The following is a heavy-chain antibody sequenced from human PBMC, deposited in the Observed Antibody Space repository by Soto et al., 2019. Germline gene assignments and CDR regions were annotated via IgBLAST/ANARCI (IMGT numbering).Heavy chain of an antibody. Sequence: EVQLLESGGGLVQPGGSLRLSCAAPGFTFSNYAMNWVRQAPGKGLEWISIISGSDNRTYYADSVKGRFTISRDNSQNTLYLPMNSLRADDTAIYYCASSTMIVVITAWGQGTLVTVS. CDR1: GFTFSNYA. V-gene: IGHV3-23*01. CDR2: ISGSDNRT. J-gene: IGHJ5*02. D-gene: IGHD3-22*01. CDR3: ASSTMIVVITA.